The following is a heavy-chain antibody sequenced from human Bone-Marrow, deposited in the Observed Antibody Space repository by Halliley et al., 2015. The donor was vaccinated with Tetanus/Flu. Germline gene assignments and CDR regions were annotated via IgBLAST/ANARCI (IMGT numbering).Heavy chain of an antibody. Sequence: QVQLVQSGAEVKKPGASVKVSCKASGYSFTSYGISWVRQAPGQGLEWMGWISPYNGNTKYAQKFQGRVTMTTDTSTSTAYMELRSLISGDTAVYYCARDKGVITAFDYWGQGTLVTVSS. CDR1: GYSFTSYG. J-gene: IGHJ4*02. D-gene: IGHD3-22*01. V-gene: IGHV1-18*01. CDR3: ARDKGVITAFDY. CDR2: ISPYNGNT.